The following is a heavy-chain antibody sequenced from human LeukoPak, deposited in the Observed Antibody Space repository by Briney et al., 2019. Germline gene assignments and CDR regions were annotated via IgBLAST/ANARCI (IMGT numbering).Heavy chain of an antibody. Sequence: SSETLSLTCTVSGDSISSYYWSWIRQPPGKGLEWIGYIYYTGSTRYNPSLKSRVTISVDTSKNQFSLRLSSITAADTAVYYCARGPDDFDYWGPGSLVTVSS. CDR2: IYYTGST. D-gene: IGHD5-24*01. CDR1: GDSISSYY. CDR3: ARGPDDFDY. V-gene: IGHV4-59*01. J-gene: IGHJ4*02.